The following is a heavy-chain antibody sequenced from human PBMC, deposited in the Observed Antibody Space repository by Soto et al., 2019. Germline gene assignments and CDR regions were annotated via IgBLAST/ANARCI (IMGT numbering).Heavy chain of an antibody. CDR1: GGSISSGDYY. CDR2: IYYSGST. J-gene: IGHJ4*02. Sequence: SETLSLTCTVSGGSISSGDYYWSWIRQPPGKGLEWIGYIYYSGSTYYNPSLKSRVTISVDTSKNQFSLKLSSVTAADTAVYYCARGSSGGWPWFDYWGQGTLVTVSS. V-gene: IGHV4-30-4*01. CDR3: ARGSSGGWPWFDY. D-gene: IGHD6-19*01.